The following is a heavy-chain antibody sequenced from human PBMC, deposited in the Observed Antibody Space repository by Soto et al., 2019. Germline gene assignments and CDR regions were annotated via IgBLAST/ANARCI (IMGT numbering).Heavy chain of an antibody. V-gene: IGHV1-18*01. CDR2: SSAYNGNT. CDR1: GYTFTSYF. Sequence: QVQLVQSGAEVKKPGASVKVSCKASGYTFTSYFISWVRQAPGQGLEWMGWSSAYNGNTNYVQKLQGRVTMTTHASTMRANMALRSLGSDDTAVYYCARDLPPSDYWGQGTLVTVSS. J-gene: IGHJ4*02. CDR3: ARDLPPSDY.